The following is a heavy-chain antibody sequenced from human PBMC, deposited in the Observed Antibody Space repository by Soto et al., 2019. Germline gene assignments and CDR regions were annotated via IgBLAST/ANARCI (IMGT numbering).Heavy chain of an antibody. CDR3: ARVWEMATVAACDY. D-gene: IGHD6-13*01. CDR1: GYTFTNYW. V-gene: IGHV5-51*01. Sequence: GESLKISCRVSGYTFTNYWTAWVRQMPGKGLEWMGIIYPGDSDTRYSPSFQGQVTISVDKSINTAYLQWSSLKASDSAMYYCARVWEMATVAACDYWGQGTLVTVSS. J-gene: IGHJ4*02. CDR2: IYPGDSDT.